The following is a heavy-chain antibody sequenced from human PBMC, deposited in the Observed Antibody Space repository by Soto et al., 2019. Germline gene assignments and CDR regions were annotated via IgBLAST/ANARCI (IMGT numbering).Heavy chain of an antibody. CDR1: GFSFRSYS. V-gene: IGHV3-21*01. J-gene: IGHJ4*02. CDR2: ISSSSSYI. D-gene: IGHD3-10*01. CDR3: ARVGTYYGSGSPYYSDY. Sequence: GGSLRLSSAGSGFSFRSYSMNWVRQVPGKGLEWVSSISSSSSYINYADSMKGRFTISRDNAKNSLYLQMNSLRAEDTAVYYCARVGTYYGSGSPYYSDYWGQGTLVTVSS.